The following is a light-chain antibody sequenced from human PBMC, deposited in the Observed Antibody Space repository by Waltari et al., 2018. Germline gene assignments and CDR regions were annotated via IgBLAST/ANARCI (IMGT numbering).Light chain of an antibody. V-gene: IGLV7-46*01. CDR3: LLSYSGAPYV. CDR1: TGAVSSGPS. CDR2: DTS. Sequence: QAVVTQEPSLTVSPGGTVTLTCGSSTGAVSSGPSPYWFQQKPGQAPRTLIYDTSNKHSWTPARFSGSLLGGKAALTLSGAQPEDEAEYYGLLSYSGAPYVFGTGTKVTVL. J-gene: IGLJ1*01.